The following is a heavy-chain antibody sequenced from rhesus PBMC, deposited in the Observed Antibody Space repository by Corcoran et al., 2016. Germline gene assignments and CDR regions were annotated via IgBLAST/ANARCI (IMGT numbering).Heavy chain of an antibody. CDR2: IFGGSGTT. CDR1: GGAISRPH. CDR3: ARGCAGSGCPLVSIDY. Sequence: QLQLQESGPGLVKSSETLSLTCAVSGGAISRPHWIWIRQPPGKGLECIGRIFGGSGTTDYNPSLKSRVTFSTDTSKNQFSLKLSAGTSADTAVYYCARGCAGSGCPLVSIDYWGQGVLVTVSS. V-gene: IGHV4-160*01. J-gene: IGHJ4*01. D-gene: IGHD2-21*01.